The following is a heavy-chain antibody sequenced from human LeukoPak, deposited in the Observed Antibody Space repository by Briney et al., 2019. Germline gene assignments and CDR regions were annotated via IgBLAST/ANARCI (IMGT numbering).Heavy chain of an antibody. D-gene: IGHD2-15*01. CDR2: IYYSGGT. CDR1: GGSISSSGSY. CDR3: ARLYWSGGSCYLDS. V-gene: IGHV4-39*01. Sequence: SETLSLTCTVSGGSISSSGSYWGWIRQPPGKGLEWIGSIYYSGGTYYNPSLKSRVTISVDTSENQFSLKVTSVTAADTAVYYCARLYWSGGSCYLDSWGQGTLVTVSS. J-gene: IGHJ4*02.